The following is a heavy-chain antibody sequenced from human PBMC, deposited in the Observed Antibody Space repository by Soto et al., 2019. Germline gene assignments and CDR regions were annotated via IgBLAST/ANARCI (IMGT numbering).Heavy chain of an antibody. J-gene: IGHJ6*04. V-gene: IGHV1-18*01. Sequence: QVQLVQSGAEVKQPGASVKVSCKASGYTFTSYGISWVRQAPGQGLERMGWISAYNGNTNYAQKLQGRVTMTTDRSTISGYRELRSLRPADTSVYYCARDKGFGFSGGSCVDIDYYYGMDVWGEGTTVTVSA. CDR1: GYTFTSYG. CDR3: ARDKGFGFSGGSCVDIDYYYGMDV. D-gene: IGHD2-15*01. CDR2: ISAYNGNT.